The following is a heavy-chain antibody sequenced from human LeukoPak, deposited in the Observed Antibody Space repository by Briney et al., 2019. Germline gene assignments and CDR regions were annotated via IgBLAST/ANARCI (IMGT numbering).Heavy chain of an antibody. Sequence: PGGSLRLSCAVSGFTSDDHAMHWVRQASGKGLEWVAGIMWRSGSTGYGDSVKGRFTISGDNAKKSLYLQMSGLRVEDTAFYYCTKDLTPGGADVWGQGTTVTVSS. D-gene: IGHD3-10*01. J-gene: IGHJ6*02. V-gene: IGHV3-9*02. CDR3: TKDLTPGGADV. CDR2: IMWRSGST. CDR1: GFTSDDHA.